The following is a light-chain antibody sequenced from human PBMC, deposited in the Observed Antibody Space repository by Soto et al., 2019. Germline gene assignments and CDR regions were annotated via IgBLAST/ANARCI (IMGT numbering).Light chain of an antibody. CDR2: GAS. CDR3: QQYGSSWT. J-gene: IGKJ1*01. CDR1: QSVSSGY. V-gene: IGKV3-20*01. Sequence: PGNRATLSCRASQSVSSGYLAWYQQKPGQAPRLLIYGASSRATGIPDRFSGSGSGTDFTLTISRLEPEDFAVYYCQQYGSSWTFGQGTKVDI.